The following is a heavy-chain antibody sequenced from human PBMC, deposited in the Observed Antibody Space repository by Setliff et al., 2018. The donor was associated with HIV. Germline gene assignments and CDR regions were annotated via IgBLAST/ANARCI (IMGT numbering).Heavy chain of an antibody. D-gene: IGHD2-2*01. V-gene: IGHV1-46*01. J-gene: IGHJ3*02. CDR3: ARAGGGATDQAFDI. CDR1: GHSFTSYF. Sequence: ASVKVSCKAFGHSFTSYFLHWVRQAPGQGLEWLGIIDPNGGATNNAQKLQGRLTVTTDTSTSTLYMELSNLRSDDTAVYYCARAGGGATDQAFDIWGQGTMVTGS. CDR2: IDPNGGAT.